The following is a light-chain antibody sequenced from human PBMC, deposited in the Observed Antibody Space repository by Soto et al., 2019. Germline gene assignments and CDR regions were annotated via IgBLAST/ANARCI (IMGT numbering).Light chain of an antibody. V-gene: IGLV2-8*01. CDR3: SSHGGSNNYV. CDR2: EVS. CDR1: SSEVGAYNY. Sequence: QSVLTQPPSASGSPGQSVTISCTGTSSEVGAYNYVSWYQQHPGKAPKLMIYEVSKRPSGVPDRFSGSKSGNTASLTVSGRQAEDEADYYCSSHGGSNNYVFGTGTKVTVL. J-gene: IGLJ1*01.